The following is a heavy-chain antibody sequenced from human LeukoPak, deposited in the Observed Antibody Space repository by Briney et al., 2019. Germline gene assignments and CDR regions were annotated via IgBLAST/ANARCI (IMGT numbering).Heavy chain of an antibody. D-gene: IGHD3-16*01. CDR3: AKSALGEIDYYGMDV. Sequence: GRSLRLSCAASGFSFSTYALHWVRQAPGKGLEWVAVISYDGSNKYYADSVKGRFTISRDNSRNTMYVQMNSLRAEDTAVYYCAKSALGEIDYYGMDVWGQGTTVSVSS. V-gene: IGHV3-30*04. J-gene: IGHJ6*02. CDR1: GFSFSTYA. CDR2: ISYDGSNK.